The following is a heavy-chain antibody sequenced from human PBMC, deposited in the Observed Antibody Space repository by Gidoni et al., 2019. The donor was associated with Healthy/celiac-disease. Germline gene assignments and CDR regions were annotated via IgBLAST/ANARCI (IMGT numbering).Heavy chain of an antibody. CDR3: AKEMAQGMDV. CDR1: GFTFSSYG. J-gene: IGHJ6*02. CDR2: ISYDGSNK. V-gene: IGHV3-30*18. D-gene: IGHD2-8*01. Sequence: QVQLVEPGGGVVQPGKSLRLSCAAPGFTFSSYGMHRVRQAPGQGLEWVAIISYDGSNKYYADAVKGRFTISRDNSKNTLYLQMNSLRAEDTAVYYCAKEMAQGMDVWGQGTTVTVSS.